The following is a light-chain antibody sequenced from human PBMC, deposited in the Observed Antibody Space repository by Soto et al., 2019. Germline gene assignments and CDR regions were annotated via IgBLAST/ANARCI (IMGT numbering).Light chain of an antibody. CDR1: QSVISDY. Sequence: EVVLTQSPGTVSLSRGERVTLSCRASQSVISDYLAWYQQRPGQAPRLLIYAASSRATGIPDRFSGSGSGTDFTLSISRLEPEDSAVYYCQQYGSSLTWTFGQGTKVE. V-gene: IGKV3-20*01. CDR3: QQYGSSLTWT. J-gene: IGKJ1*01. CDR2: AAS.